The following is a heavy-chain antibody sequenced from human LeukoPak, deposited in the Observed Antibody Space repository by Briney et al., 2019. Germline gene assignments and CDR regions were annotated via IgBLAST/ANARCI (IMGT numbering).Heavy chain of an antibody. Sequence: GGSLRLSCAASGFTFSSYAMSWVRQVPGKGLDWVSGINSDGASIYYADSVKGRFTISRDNSKNTLYLQMNSLRAEDTAVNYCAKEWGSYLESYGMGVWGQGTTVTVSS. CDR1: GFTFSSYA. V-gene: IGHV3-23*01. J-gene: IGHJ6*02. CDR3: AKEWGSYLESYGMGV. D-gene: IGHD1-26*01. CDR2: INSDGASI.